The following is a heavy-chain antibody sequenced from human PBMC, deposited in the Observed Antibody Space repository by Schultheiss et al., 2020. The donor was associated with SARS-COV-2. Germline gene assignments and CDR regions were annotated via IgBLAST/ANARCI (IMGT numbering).Heavy chain of an antibody. CDR1: GFTFSNAW. CDR3: ARASSIVGSTADFDY. V-gene: IGHV3-11*06. CDR2: ISSSSSYT. Sequence: GGSLRLSCAASGFTFSNAWMNWVRQAPGKGLEWVSYISSSSSYTNYADSVKGRFTISRDNAKNSLYLQMNSLRAEDTAVYYCARASSIVGSTADFDYWGQGTLVTVSS. J-gene: IGHJ4*02. D-gene: IGHD1-26*01.